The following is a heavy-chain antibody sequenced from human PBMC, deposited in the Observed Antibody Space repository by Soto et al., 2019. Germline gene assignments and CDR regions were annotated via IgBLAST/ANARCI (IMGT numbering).Heavy chain of an antibody. J-gene: IGHJ4*02. V-gene: IGHV4-59*01. D-gene: IGHD3-22*01. Sequence: SETLSLTCTSSCDSIIDFYWSWIRQPPGKGLEWIGYIYYSGSTNTNPSLKSRVTISADTSKKQFSLKMTSMTAADTAMYYCVSGYYHDYWGQGTLVTVSS. CDR1: CDSIIDFY. CDR2: IYYSGST. CDR3: VSGYYHDY.